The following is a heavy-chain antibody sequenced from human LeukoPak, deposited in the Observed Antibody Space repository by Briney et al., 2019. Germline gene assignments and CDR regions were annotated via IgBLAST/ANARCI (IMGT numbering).Heavy chain of an antibody. Sequence: GGSLRLSCAASGFTFSSYAMRWVRQAPGKGLEWVAVISYDGSNKYYADSVKGRFTISRDNSKNTLYLQMNSLRAEDTAVYYCARDREYGTDYWGQGTLVTVSS. CDR2: ISYDGSNK. CDR3: ARDREYGTDY. CDR1: GFTFSSYA. D-gene: IGHD4-17*01. J-gene: IGHJ4*02. V-gene: IGHV3-30-3*01.